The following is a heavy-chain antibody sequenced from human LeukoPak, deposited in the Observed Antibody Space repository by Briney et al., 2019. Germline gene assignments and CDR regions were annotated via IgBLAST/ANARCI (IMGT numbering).Heavy chain of an antibody. V-gene: IGHV3-53*01. J-gene: IGHJ4*02. CDR2: IYSGGNT. CDR1: GFSVSNYY. D-gene: IGHD3-22*01. CDR3: ARCYYDGSGFYYYFDY. Sequence: PGGSLRLSCAASGFSVSNYYMSWVRQAPGKGLEWVSVIYSGGNTYYTDSVKGRFTISRDNPKNTVFPQMGSLRGEDTAVYYCARCYYDGSGFYYYFDYWGQGTLVTVSS.